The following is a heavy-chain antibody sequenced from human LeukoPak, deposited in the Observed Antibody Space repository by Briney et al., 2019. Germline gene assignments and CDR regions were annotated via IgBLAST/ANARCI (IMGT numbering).Heavy chain of an antibody. CDR2: MNPNSGNT. CDR1: GYTFTSYD. CDR3: ARGPIVVVRRPFYYFDY. V-gene: IGHV1-8*01. Sequence: ASVKVSCKASGYTFTSYDITWVRQATGQGLEWMGWMNPNSGNTGYAQKFQGRVTMTRNTSISTAYMELSSLRSEDTAVYYCARGPIVVVRRPFYYFDYWGQGTLVTVSS. D-gene: IGHD2-21*01. J-gene: IGHJ4*02.